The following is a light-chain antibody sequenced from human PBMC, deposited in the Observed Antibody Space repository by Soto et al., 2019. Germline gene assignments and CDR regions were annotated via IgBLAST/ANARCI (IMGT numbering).Light chain of an antibody. Sequence: QSALTQPASLSGSPGQSITISCTGTSSDIGAYDYVSWFQKHPGKAPKLMISEVNHRPSGVSNRFSGSKSGNTAYLTISGLQAEEYADYFCSSHTTTISALQVFGTGTKLTVL. J-gene: IGLJ1*01. V-gene: IGLV2-14*01. CDR1: SSDIGAYDY. CDR2: EVN. CDR3: SSHTTTISALQV.